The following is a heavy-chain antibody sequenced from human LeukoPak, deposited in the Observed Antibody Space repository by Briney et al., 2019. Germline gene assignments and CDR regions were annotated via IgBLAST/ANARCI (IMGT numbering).Heavy chain of an antibody. Sequence: ASVKVSCKASGGTFSSYAISWVRQAPGQGLEWIGRIIPIFGTANYAQKFQGRVTITTDESTSTAYMELSSLRSEDTAVYYCARGYGDYGSYYYYMDVWGKGTTVTVSS. V-gene: IGHV1-69*05. J-gene: IGHJ6*03. D-gene: IGHD4-17*01. CDR2: IIPIFGTA. CDR3: ARGYGDYGSYYYYMDV. CDR1: GGTFSSYA.